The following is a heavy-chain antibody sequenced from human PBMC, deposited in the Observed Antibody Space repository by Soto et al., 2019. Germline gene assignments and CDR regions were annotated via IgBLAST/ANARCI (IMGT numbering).Heavy chain of an antibody. CDR1: GFIFSSYA. CDR2: ISYDGSNK. J-gene: IGHJ4*02. V-gene: IGHV3-30-3*01. Sequence: PGGSLRLSCAASGFIFSSYAMHWVRQAPGKGLEWVAVISYDGSNKYYADSVKGRFTISRDNSKNTLYLQMNSLRAEDTAVYYCARDKVNTAMFLAEAEYYFDYWGQGTLVTVSS. CDR3: ARDKVNTAMFLAEAEYYFDY. D-gene: IGHD5-18*01.